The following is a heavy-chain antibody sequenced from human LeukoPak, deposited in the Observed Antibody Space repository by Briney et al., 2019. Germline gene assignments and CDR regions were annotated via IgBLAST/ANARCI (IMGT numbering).Heavy chain of an antibody. CDR2: ISYDGSNK. CDR1: GFIYSNCA. D-gene: IGHD5-18*01. Sequence: PGGSLRLSRAASGFIYSNCAMHWVRQAPGRGVEWVAVISYDGSNKYYADSVKGRFTISRDNSKNTLYLQMNSLRGEDTAVYYCARDSYGFDYWGQGTLVTVSS. V-gene: IGHV3-30-3*01. J-gene: IGHJ4*02. CDR3: ARDSYGFDY.